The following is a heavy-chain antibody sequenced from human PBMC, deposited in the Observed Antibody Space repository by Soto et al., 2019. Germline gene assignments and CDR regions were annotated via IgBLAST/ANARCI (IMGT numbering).Heavy chain of an antibody. V-gene: IGHV1-3*01. CDR3: ARGGVDGSGSYFYGMDV. J-gene: IGHJ6*02. CDR2: INAGNDNI. CDR1: GYTFTSYI. D-gene: IGHD3-10*01. Sequence: QVQLVQSGVEVKKPGASVKVSCKASGYTFTSYIMHWVRQAPGQRPEWMGWINAGNDNIKYSQKFQGRVTITRDTSGSTAYMELSSLRSEDTAVYYCARGGVDGSGSYFYGMDVWGQGTTVTVSS.